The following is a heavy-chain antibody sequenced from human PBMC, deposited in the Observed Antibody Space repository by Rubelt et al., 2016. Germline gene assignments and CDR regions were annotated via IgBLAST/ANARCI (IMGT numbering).Heavy chain of an antibody. J-gene: IGHJ3*02. CDR3: AKALWQQLVRTPLDI. Sequence: SLRLSCAASGFTFSTYAMGWVRQAPGKGLAWVSAISGSGGSIYYADSVKGRFTISRDSSKNTVYLQMNSLRAEDTAVYYCAKALWQQLVRTPLDIWGQGTMVTVSS. V-gene: IGHV3-23*01. CDR2: ISGSGGSI. D-gene: IGHD6-13*01. CDR1: GFTFSTYA.